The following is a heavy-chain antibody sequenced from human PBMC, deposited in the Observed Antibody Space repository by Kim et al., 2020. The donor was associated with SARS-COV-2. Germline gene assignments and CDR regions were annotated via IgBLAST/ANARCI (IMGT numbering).Heavy chain of an antibody. D-gene: IGHD2-8*01. J-gene: IGHJ4*02. Sequence: STRYAQKFQGRVTMTRDTSTSTVYMELSSLGSEDTAVYYCARGEWDYGDYWGQGTLVTVSS. V-gene: IGHV1-46*01. CDR2: ST. CDR3: ARGEWDYGDY.